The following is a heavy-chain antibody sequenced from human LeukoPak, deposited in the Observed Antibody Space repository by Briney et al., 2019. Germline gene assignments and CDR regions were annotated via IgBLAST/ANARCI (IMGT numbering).Heavy chain of an antibody. CDR3: AREGIVRAYDQ. D-gene: IGHD2-21*01. CDR2: IYYSGIT. Sequence: SETLSLTCTVSGDSISSYYWYWFRQPPGKELEWIACIYYSGITHYNPSLKSRVTISLDTSKNQFSLRLSSVTAADTAVYYCAREGIVRAYDQWGQGTLVTVSS. CDR1: GDSISSYY. V-gene: IGHV4-59*12. J-gene: IGHJ4*02.